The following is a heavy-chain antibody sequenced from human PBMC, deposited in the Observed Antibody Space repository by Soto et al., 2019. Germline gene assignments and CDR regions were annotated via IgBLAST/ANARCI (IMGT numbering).Heavy chain of an antibody. Sequence: GGSLRLSCAPSALTVSGKKYVAWVRQAPGKGLEWVSALYDVDGSFYADSVKGRFTTSSDSSKTTVYLQMNDLRPADTAVYYCATWHEREHAYDVWGQGTTVTVSS. CDR3: ATWHEREHAYDV. V-gene: IGHV3-53*01. CDR1: ALTVSGKKY. J-gene: IGHJ3*01. D-gene: IGHD1-1*01. CDR2: LYDVDGS.